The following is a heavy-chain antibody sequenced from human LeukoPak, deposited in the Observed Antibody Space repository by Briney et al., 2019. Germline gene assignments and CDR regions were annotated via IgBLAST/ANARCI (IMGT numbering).Heavy chain of an antibody. J-gene: IGHJ4*02. CDR3: ARKGRGIYYFDY. Sequence: GGSLRLSCAASGFTFSSYWMSWVRQAPGKGLEWVANIKQDGSEKYYVDSVKGRFTISRDNSKNTLYLQMNSLRAEDTAVYYCARKGRGIYYFDYWGQGTLVTVSS. CDR2: IKQDGSEK. CDR1: GFTFSSYW. V-gene: IGHV3-7*03. D-gene: IGHD3-16*01.